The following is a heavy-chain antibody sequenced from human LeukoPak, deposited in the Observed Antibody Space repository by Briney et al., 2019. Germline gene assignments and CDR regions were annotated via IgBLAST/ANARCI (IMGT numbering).Heavy chain of an antibody. Sequence: PGRSLRLSCTASGFTFGDYAMSWVRQAPGKGLEWVGFIRSKAYGGTTEYAASVKGRFTISRDDSKSIAYLQMNSLKTEDTAVYYCTREYRVRNYYYDSSPQVTGVEYWGQGTLVTVSS. CDR3: TREYRVRNYYYDSSPQVTGVEY. CDR2: IRSKAYGGTT. J-gene: IGHJ4*02. CDR1: GFTFGDYA. D-gene: IGHD3-22*01. V-gene: IGHV3-49*04.